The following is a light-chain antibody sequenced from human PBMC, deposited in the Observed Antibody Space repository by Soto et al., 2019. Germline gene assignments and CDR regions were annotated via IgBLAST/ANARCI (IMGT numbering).Light chain of an antibody. J-gene: IGKJ1*01. CDR2: AAS. V-gene: IGKV3-20*01. Sequence: EVVLTQSPGTVSLSPGERVTLSCRASQSVISNYLAWFQQRPGQAPRLLIYAASSRATGIPDRFSGSGSGTDFTLSISRLEPEDFAVYYCQQYGSSLTWTFGQATKVEIK. CDR1: QSVISNY. CDR3: QQYGSSLTWT.